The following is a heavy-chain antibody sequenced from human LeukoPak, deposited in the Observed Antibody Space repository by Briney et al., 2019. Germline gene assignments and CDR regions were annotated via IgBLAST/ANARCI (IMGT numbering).Heavy chain of an antibody. J-gene: IGHJ3*02. CDR3: AREDMWAFDI. CDR1: GFTFSHYW. CDR2: IKPDGTDK. D-gene: IGHD2-15*01. Sequence: GGSLRLSCAASGFTFSHYWMSWVRQTPGKGLEWVANIKPDGTDKYYVDSVKGRFTISGDNAKNSLHLQMDSLRVEDTAVYYCAREDMWAFDIWGQGTMVTVSS. V-gene: IGHV3-7*01.